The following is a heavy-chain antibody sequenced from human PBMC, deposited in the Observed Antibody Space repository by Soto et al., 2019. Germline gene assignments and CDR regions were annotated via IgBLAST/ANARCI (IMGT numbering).Heavy chain of an antibody. CDR2: ISSSSSYI. CDR1: GFTFSSYS. V-gene: IGHV3-21*01. J-gene: IGHJ4*02. D-gene: IGHD3-3*01. Sequence: PGGSLRLSCAASGFTFSSYSMNWVRQAPGKGLEWVSSISSSSSYIYYADSVKGRFTISRDNAKNSLYLQMNSLRAEDTAVYYCARDSSSDSDLMKSPTLPDYWGQGTLVTVSS. CDR3: ARDSSSDSDLMKSPTLPDY.